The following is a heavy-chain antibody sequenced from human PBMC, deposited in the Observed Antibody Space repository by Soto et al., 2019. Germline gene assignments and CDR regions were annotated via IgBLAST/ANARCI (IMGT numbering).Heavy chain of an antibody. Sequence: SVKVSCKASGGIFSNYGMTWVRQAPGQGLEWIGGVSPVVDTQNFAQKFQGRVNFTADESTCRTYVELSSLTSEDTAVYYCARAEYSSIYYFDY. V-gene: IGHV1-69*13. J-gene: IGHJ4*01. CDR3: ARAEYSSIYYFDY. D-gene: IGHD2-2*01. CDR1: GGIFSNYG. CDR2: VSPVVDTQ.